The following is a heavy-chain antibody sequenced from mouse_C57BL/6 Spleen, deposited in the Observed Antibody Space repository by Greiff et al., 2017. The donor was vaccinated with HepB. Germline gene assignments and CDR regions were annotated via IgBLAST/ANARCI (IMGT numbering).Heavy chain of an antibody. Sequence: VQLQQSGAELVRPGASVKLSCKASGYTFTDYYINWVKQRPGQGLEWIARIYPGSGNTYYNEKFKGKAKLTAEKSSSTAYMQLSSLTSEDSAVYFCAREGDGSSPFAYWGQGTLVTVSA. J-gene: IGHJ3*01. CDR1: GYTFTDYY. D-gene: IGHD1-1*01. V-gene: IGHV1-76*01. CDR2: IYPGSGNT. CDR3: AREGDGSSPFAY.